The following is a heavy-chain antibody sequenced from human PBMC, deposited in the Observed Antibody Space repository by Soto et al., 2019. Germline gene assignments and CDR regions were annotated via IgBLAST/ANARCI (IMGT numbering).Heavy chain of an antibody. CDR2: IIPILDVA. Sequence: QLVQSGAEVKKPGSSVKVSCKASGGDFLSYTISWARQAPGQGPEWMGTIIPILDVAKNAQKFQGRVAITADKATSTVYMELRSLRSDDTAVYYCAQMWFGELWHGMDVWGQGTTITVSS. V-gene: IGHV1-69*02. CDR1: GGDFLSYT. J-gene: IGHJ6*02. CDR3: AQMWFGELWHGMDV. D-gene: IGHD3-10*01.